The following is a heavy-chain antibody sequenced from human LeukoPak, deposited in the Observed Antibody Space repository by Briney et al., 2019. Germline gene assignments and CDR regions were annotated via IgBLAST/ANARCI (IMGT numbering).Heavy chain of an antibody. CDR3: AREGIVVVVAAFDY. J-gene: IGHJ4*02. CDR1: GYTFTGYY. CDR2: INPNSGGT. Sequence: ASVKVSCKASGYTFTGYYMHWVRQAPGQGLEWMGWINPNSGGTNYAQKFQGRVTMTRDTSISTAYMELSRLRSDGTAVYYCAREGIVVVVAAFDYWGQGTLVTVSS. D-gene: IGHD2-15*01. V-gene: IGHV1-2*02.